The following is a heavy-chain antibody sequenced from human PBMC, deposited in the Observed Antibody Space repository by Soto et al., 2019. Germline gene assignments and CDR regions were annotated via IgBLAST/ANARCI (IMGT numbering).Heavy chain of an antibody. V-gene: IGHV1-18*01. D-gene: IGHD2-2*02. CDR2: ISAYNGNT. CDR3: ARGDCSSTSCYNDWFDP. Sequence: ASVKVSCKASGYTFTSYGISWVRQAPGQGLEWMGWISAYNGNTNYAQKIQGRVNMTTDTSTSTAYMELRSLRSDDTAVYYCARGDCSSTSCYNDWFDPWGQGTLVTVSS. CDR1: GYTFTSYG. J-gene: IGHJ5*02.